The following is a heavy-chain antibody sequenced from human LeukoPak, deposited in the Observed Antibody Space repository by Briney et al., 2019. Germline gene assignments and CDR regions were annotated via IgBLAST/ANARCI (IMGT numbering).Heavy chain of an antibody. CDR1: GFTFSSYA. CDR3: AKDLYVGVVVIAIYGDY. D-gene: IGHD2-21*01. CDR2: ISGSGGST. Sequence: GGSLRLSCAASGFTFSSYAMSWVRQAPGKGLEWVSAISGSGGSTYYADSVKGRFTISRDNSKNTLYLQMNSLRAEDTAVYYCAKDLYVGVVVIAIYGDYWGQGTLVTVSS. J-gene: IGHJ4*02. V-gene: IGHV3-23*01.